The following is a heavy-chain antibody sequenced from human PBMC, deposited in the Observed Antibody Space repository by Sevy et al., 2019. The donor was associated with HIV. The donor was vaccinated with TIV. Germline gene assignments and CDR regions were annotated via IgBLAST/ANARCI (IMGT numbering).Heavy chain of an antibody. J-gene: IGHJ6*02. Sequence: GGSLRLSCAASGFTFSDYYMSWIRQAPGKGLEWVSYISSSGSTIYYADSVKGPFTISRDNAKNSLYLQMNSLRAEDTAVYYCARGIYDFWSGENRGMDVWGQGTTVTVSS. D-gene: IGHD3-3*01. CDR3: ARGIYDFWSGENRGMDV. CDR1: GFTFSDYY. V-gene: IGHV3-11*01. CDR2: ISSSGSTI.